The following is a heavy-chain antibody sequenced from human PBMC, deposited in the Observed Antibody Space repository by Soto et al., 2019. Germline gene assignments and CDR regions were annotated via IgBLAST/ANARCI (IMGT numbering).Heavy chain of an antibody. V-gene: IGHV4-34*01. CDR2: INHSGST. D-gene: IGHD6-25*01. CDR1: GGSFSGYY. J-gene: IGHJ4*02. CDR3: ARIPTKIAAKKRSYYLDY. Sequence: SETLSLTCAVYGGSFSGYYWSWIRQPPGKGLEWIGEINHSGSTNYNPSLKSRVTISVDTSKNQFSLKLSSVTAADTAVYYCARIPTKIAAKKRSYYLDYWGQGTLVTVSS.